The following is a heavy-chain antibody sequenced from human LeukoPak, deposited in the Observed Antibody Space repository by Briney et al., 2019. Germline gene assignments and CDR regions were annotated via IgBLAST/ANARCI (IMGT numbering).Heavy chain of an antibody. Sequence: GGSLRLSCAASGFTFSSYEINWVRQAPGKGLEWVPYIDSSASTIYYADSVKGRFTLSRDNAKNSLYLQMNSLRAEDSAVYYCARVIPTTIDYYYFGMDVWGQGTTVTVSS. CDR1: GFTFSSYE. J-gene: IGHJ6*02. CDR3: ARVIPTTIDYYYFGMDV. CDR2: IDSSASTI. V-gene: IGHV3-48*03. D-gene: IGHD3-3*01.